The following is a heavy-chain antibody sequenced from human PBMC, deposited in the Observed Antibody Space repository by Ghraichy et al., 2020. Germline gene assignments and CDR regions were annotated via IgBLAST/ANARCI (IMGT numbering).Heavy chain of an antibody. J-gene: IGHJ6*02. V-gene: IGHV3-53*01. D-gene: IGHD6-13*01. Sequence: GGSLRLSCAASGFTVSSNYMSWVRQAPGKGLEWVSVIYSGGSTYYADSVKGRFTISRDNSKNTLYLQMNSLRAEDTAVYYCARSRAAAGGYIRNYYYYGMDVWGQGTTVTVSS. CDR1: GFTVSSNY. CDR3: ARSRAAAGGYIRNYYYYGMDV. CDR2: IYSGGST.